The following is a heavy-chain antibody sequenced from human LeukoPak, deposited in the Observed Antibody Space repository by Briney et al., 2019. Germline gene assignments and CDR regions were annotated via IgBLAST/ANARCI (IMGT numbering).Heavy chain of an antibody. V-gene: IGHV1-2*02. CDR2: INPNSGGT. CDR3: AREGDYYDSSGYYQGWFDP. CDR1: GYTFTGYY. J-gene: IGHJ5*02. Sequence: ASVKVSCKASGYTFTGYYMHWVRQAPGQGLEWMGWINPNSGGTNYAQKFQGRVTMTRDTSISTAYMELSRLRSDGTAVYYCAREGDYYDSSGYYQGWFDPWGQGTLVTVSS. D-gene: IGHD3-22*01.